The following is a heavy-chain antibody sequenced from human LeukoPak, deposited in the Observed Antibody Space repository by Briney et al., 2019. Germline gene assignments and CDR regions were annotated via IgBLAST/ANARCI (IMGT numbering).Heavy chain of an antibody. D-gene: IGHD3-9*01. CDR2: INPNTGDT. J-gene: IGHJ4*02. V-gene: IGHV1-2*02. CDR3: ARGSRPVYNLLTGKRYFDY. Sequence: ASVKVSCKASGYTFTGYYMHWVRQAPGQGLEWMGWINPNTGDTNYAQKFQGRVTMTRDTSISTAYMELSRLRSDDTAVYYCARGSRPVYNLLTGKRYFDYWGQGTLLTVSS. CDR1: GYTFTGYY.